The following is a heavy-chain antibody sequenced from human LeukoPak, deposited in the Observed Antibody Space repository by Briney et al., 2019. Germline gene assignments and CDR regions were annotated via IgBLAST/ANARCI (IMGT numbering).Heavy chain of an antibody. J-gene: IGHJ4*02. V-gene: IGHV3-53*01. CDR2: IYSGGST. CDR1: GFTVSSNY. D-gene: IGHD3-16*02. Sequence: PGGSLRLSCAASGFTVSSNYMSWVRQAPGKGLEWVSVIYSGGSTYYADSVKGRFTISRDNSKNTLYLQMNSLRAEDTAVYYCARDGGLSPYPSFDYWGQGTLVTVSS. CDR3: ARDGGLSPYPSFDY.